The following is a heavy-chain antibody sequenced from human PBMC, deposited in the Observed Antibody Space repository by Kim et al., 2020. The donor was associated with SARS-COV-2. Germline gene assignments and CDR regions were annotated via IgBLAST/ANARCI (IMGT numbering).Heavy chain of an antibody. Sequence: GESLKISCKGSGYRFTNYWIGWVRQMPGKGLEWMAVIYPDDSDTRYSPSFQGQVTISADKSISTAYLQWSYLKASDTAMYYCVRQAKQAYFDYWGQGALGTVSS. J-gene: IGHJ4*02. CDR3: VRQAKQAYFDY. CDR2: IYPDDSDT. CDR1: GYRFTNYW. V-gene: IGHV5-51*01.